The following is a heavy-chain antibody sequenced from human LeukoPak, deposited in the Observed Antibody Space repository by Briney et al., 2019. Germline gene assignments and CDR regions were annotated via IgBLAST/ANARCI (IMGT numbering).Heavy chain of an antibody. CDR3: ARDSGVQWARYSSSWYGSFDY. Sequence: GASVKVSCKASGYTFTSYAMNWVRQAPGQGLEWMGWINTNTGNPTYAQGFTGRFVFSLDTSVSTAYLQISSLKAEDTAVYYCARDSGVQWARYSSSWYGSFDYWGQGTLVTVSS. J-gene: IGHJ4*02. CDR2: INTNTGNP. D-gene: IGHD6-13*01. CDR1: GYTFTSYA. V-gene: IGHV7-4-1*02.